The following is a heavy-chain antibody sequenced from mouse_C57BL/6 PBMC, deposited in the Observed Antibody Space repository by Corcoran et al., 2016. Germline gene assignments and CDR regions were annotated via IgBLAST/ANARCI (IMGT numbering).Heavy chain of an antibody. D-gene: IGHD1-1*02. CDR2: IYPGDGDT. V-gene: IGHV1-80*01. CDR3: ARGGGWYFDY. Sequence: QVQLQQSGAELVKPGASVKISCKASGYAFRSYWMNWVKQRPGKGLEGIGQIYPGDGDTNYNGKFKGKATLTADKSSSPAYMQLSSLTSEDSAVYFCARGGGWYFDYGGQGTTLTVSS. CDR1: GYAFRSYW. J-gene: IGHJ2*01.